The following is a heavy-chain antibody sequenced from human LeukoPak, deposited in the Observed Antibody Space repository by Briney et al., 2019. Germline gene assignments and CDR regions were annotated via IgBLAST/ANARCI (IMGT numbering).Heavy chain of an antibody. CDR1: GFAFDNHA. V-gene: IGHV3-23*01. J-gene: IGHJ1*01. CDR2: ISIRGDKT. CDR3: ANEEIPNDN. Sequence: PGGSLRLSCAVSGFAFDNHAMTWVRQAPGKGLAWVSGISIRGDKTYYADSVEGRFTISRDNSKSTLYLQMNSLRAEDTAMYYCANEEIPNDNWGQGTLVTVSS. D-gene: IGHD2-2*02.